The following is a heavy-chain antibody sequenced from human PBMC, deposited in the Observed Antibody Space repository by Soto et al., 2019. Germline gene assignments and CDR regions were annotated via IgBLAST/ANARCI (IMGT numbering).Heavy chain of an antibody. CDR3: ARGVGAAAYGFQH. D-gene: IGHD1-26*01. Sequence: ASVKVSCKASGYTFTSYAMHWVRQAPGQRLEWMGWINAGNGNTKYSQKFQGRVTITRDTSASTAYMELSSLRSEDTAVYYCARGVGAAAYGFQHWGQGTLVTVSS. CDR1: GYTFTSYA. J-gene: IGHJ1*01. CDR2: INAGNGNT. V-gene: IGHV1-3*01.